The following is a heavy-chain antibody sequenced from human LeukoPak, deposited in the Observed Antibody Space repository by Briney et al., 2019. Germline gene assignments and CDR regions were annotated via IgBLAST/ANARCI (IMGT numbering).Heavy chain of an antibody. CDR1: GFTFISYA. Sequence: GRSLRLSCAASGFTFISYAIHWVRQAPGKGLEWVAVTSYDGSDTYYADSVKGRFTISRDNAKNSLYLQMNSLRAEDTAVYYCARQVADYGDYVHYYYCYYMDVWGKGTTVTVSS. CDR2: TSYDGSDT. J-gene: IGHJ6*03. D-gene: IGHD4-17*01. CDR3: ARQVADYGDYVHYYYCYYMDV. V-gene: IGHV3-30*07.